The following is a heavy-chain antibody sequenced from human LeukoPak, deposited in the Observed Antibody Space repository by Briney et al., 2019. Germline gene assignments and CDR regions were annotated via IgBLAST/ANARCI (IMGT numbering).Heavy chain of an antibody. CDR3: AKDGRYQLLLGYFDY. D-gene: IGHD2-2*01. Sequence: GGSLRLSCAASGFTVSSNYMSWVRQAPGKGLEWVSVIYSGGSTYYADSVKGRFTISRDNSKNTLYLQMNSLRAEDTAVYYCAKDGRYQLLLGYFDYWGQGTLVTVSS. CDR1: GFTVSSNY. CDR2: IYSGGST. J-gene: IGHJ4*02. V-gene: IGHV3-53*01.